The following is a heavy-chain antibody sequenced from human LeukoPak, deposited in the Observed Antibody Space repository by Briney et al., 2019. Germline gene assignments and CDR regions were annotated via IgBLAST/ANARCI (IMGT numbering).Heavy chain of an antibody. CDR2: INHSGST. CDR1: GGSFSGYY. CDR3: ARGPIGTPGYFDY. J-gene: IGHJ4*02. V-gene: IGHV4-34*01. Sequence: SETLSLTCAVYGGSFSGYYWSWIRQPPGKGLEWIGEINHSGSTNYNPSLKSRVTISVDTSKNQFSLKLSSVTAAGTAVYHCARGPIGTPGYFDYWGQGTLVTVSS. D-gene: IGHD1-1*01.